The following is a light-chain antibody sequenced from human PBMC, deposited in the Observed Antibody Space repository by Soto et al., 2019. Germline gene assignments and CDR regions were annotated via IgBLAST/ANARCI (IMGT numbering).Light chain of an antibody. CDR3: QQIYSTPWT. J-gene: IGKJ1*01. V-gene: IGKV1-39*01. Sequence: DIQMTQSPSSLSASVGDRVTITCRASQSISSYLNWYQQKPGKAPKLLIYAASSLQSGVPSRFSGSGSGTDCTLTISSLQPEDFATYYFQQIYSTPWTFGQGTKGEIK. CDR1: QSISSY. CDR2: AAS.